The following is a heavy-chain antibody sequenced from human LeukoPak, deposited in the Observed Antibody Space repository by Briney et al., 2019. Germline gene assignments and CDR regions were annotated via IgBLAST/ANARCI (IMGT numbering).Heavy chain of an antibody. Sequence: GGSLRLSCAASGFTFSSYGMHWVRQAPGKGLERVAVISYDGSNKYYADSVKGRFTISRDNSKNTLYLRMNSLRAEDAAVYYCAKLGYAPYGMDVWGQGTTVTVSS. J-gene: IGHJ6*02. CDR1: GFTFSSYG. CDR3: AKLGYAPYGMDV. D-gene: IGHD5-12*01. CDR2: ISYDGSNK. V-gene: IGHV3-30*18.